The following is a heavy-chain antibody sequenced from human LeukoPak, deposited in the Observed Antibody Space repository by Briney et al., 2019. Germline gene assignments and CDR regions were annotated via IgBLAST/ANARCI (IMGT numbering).Heavy chain of an antibody. J-gene: IGHJ4*02. Sequence: PSETLSPTCTVSGGSISSSSYYWGWLRQPPGTGLEWLGSIYYSGSTYYNPSLKSRVTISVDTSKNQFSLKLSSVTAADTAVYYCARHSPTVEMATIFTLFDYWGQGTLVTVSS. CDR2: IYYSGST. CDR1: GGSISSSSYY. V-gene: IGHV4-39*01. CDR3: ARHSPTVEMATIFTLFDY. D-gene: IGHD5-24*01.